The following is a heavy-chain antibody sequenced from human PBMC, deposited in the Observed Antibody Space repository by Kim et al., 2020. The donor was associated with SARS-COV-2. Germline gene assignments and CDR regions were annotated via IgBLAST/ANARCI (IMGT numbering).Heavy chain of an antibody. V-gene: IGHV4-30-4*01. D-gene: IGHD1-26*01. CDR2: IYYSGST. J-gene: IGHJ6*02. CDR1: GGSISSGDYY. CDR3: ARGEVGDYYYYGMDV. Sequence: SETLSLTCTVSGGSISSGDYYWSWIRQPPGKGLEWIGYIYYSGSTYYNPSLKSRVTISVDTSKNQFSLKLSSVTAADTAVYFCARGEVGDYYYYGMDVWGQGTTVTVSS.